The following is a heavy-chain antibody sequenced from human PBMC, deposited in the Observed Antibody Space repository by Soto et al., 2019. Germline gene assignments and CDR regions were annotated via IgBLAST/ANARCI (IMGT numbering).Heavy chain of an antibody. D-gene: IGHD1-7*01. CDR1: GDSVSSNSAA. Sequence: PSQTLSLTCAISGDSVSSNSAAWNWIRQSPSRGLEWLGRTYYRSKWYNDYAVSVKSRITINPDTSKNQYSLQLNSVTPEDTAVYYCERVNWNLGYYGLDVWGQGTTVTVSS. CDR2: TYYRSKWYN. CDR3: ERVNWNLGYYGLDV. V-gene: IGHV6-1*01. J-gene: IGHJ6*02.